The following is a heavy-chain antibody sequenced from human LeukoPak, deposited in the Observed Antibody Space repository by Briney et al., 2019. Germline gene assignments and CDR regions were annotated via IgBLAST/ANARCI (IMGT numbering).Heavy chain of an antibody. J-gene: IGHJ4*02. CDR1: GFTFRSYV. CDR2: ISGSGDSP. V-gene: IGHV3-23*01. CDR3: AKLVDWNYFDY. D-gene: IGHD1-1*01. Sequence: GGTLRLSCVASGFTFRSYVMSWVRQAPGPGLEWVSAISGSGDSPSSADSVKGRATISRDNSKNTLYLQMSSLRAEDTAVYYCAKLVDWNYFDYWGQGTLVTVSS.